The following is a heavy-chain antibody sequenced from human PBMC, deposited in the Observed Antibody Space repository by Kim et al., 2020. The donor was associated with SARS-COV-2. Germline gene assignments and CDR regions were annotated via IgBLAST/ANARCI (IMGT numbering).Heavy chain of an antibody. J-gene: IGHJ4*02. CDR1: GGSISSSNW. D-gene: IGHD3-10*01. Sequence: SETLSLTCAVSGGSISSSNWWSWVRQPPGKGLEWIGEIYHSGSTNYNPSLKSRVTISVDKSKNQFSLKLSSVTAADTAVYYCARSHSPGDYYGEDFDYWGQGTLVTVSS. V-gene: IGHV4-4*02. CDR3: ARSHSPGDYYGEDFDY. CDR2: IYHSGST.